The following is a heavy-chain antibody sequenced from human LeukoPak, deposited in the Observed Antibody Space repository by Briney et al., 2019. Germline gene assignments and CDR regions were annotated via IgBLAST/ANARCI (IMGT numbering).Heavy chain of an antibody. J-gene: IGHJ4*02. Sequence: GRSLRLSCAASVYLFSLHAMHWVRQAPGKGLEWVAFIWPDGSKKYYADSVKGRFAISRENSKNTVYLQKNGLRGEDTALYFCAKVSSSAESNFDYWGQGTLLTVSS. CDR2: IWPDGSKK. CDR1: VYLFSLHA. CDR3: AKVSSSAESNFDY. V-gene: IGHV3-33*06. D-gene: IGHD6-25*01.